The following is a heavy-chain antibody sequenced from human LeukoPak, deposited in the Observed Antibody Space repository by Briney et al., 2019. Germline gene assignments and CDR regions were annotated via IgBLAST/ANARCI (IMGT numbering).Heavy chain of an antibody. V-gene: IGHV3-66*01. CDR1: GFTVSSKY. CDR3: ASSPGGRLSYGLDV. CDR2: IFAGGTT. D-gene: IGHD3-16*01. Sequence: PGGSLRLSCAASGFTVSSKYMSWVRQAPGKGLEWVSTIFAGGTTYYADSVKDRFTISRDISKNILYLRLNSLRADETAVYFCASSPGGRLSYGLDVWGQGTTVTVSS. J-gene: IGHJ6*02.